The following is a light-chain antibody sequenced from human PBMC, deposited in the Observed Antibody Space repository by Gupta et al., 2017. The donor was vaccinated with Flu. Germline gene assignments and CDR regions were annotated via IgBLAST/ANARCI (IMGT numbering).Light chain of an antibody. J-gene: IGLJ3*02. V-gene: IGLV6-57*01. CDR3: QSFDNTSPWV. CDR1: SGSFAGTY. Sequence: SGSFAGTYVQWYQLRPGRSPTTVIYEYDHRPSGVPDRFSGSIDSSSRSASLTISGLQTEDEADYYCQSFDNTSPWVFGGGTKLTVL. CDR2: EYD.